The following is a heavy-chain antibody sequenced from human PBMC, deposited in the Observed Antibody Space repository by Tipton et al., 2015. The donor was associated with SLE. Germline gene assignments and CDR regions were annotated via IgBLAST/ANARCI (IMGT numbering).Heavy chain of an antibody. V-gene: IGHV3-74*01. D-gene: IGHD3-3*01. CDR2: INSEETST. Sequence: SLRLSCAASGFTLSNYWVHWVRQVPGKGLAWVSCINSEETSTNYADSVRGRFTMSRDNAKNTVHLHMNSLRAEDTAVYYCARAHYDFRSYNLDYWGQGTLVTVSS. CDR1: GFTLSNYW. J-gene: IGHJ4*02. CDR3: ARAHYDFRSYNLDY.